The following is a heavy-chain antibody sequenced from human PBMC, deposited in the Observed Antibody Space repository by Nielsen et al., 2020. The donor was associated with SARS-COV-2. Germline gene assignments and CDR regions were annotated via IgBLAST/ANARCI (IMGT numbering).Heavy chain of an antibody. V-gene: IGHV5-51*01. CDR1: GYSFTSYW. CDR2: IYPGDSDT. Sequence: GKSLKISCKGSGYSFTSYWIGWVRQMPGKGLEWMGIIYPGDSDTRYSPSFQGQVTISADKSISTAYLQWSSLKASDTAMYYCARFASDIAAAGNYWGQGTLVTVSS. D-gene: IGHD6-13*01. CDR3: ARFASDIAAAGNY. J-gene: IGHJ4*02.